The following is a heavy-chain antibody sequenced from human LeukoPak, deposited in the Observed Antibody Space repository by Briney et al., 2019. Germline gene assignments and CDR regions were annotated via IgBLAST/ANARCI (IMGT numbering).Heavy chain of an antibody. J-gene: IGHJ6*03. CDR2: INWNGVST. CDR1: GFTFDDYG. D-gene: IGHD4-11*01. V-gene: IGHV3-20*04. Sequence: GGSLRPSCAASGFTFDDYGMSWVRQAPGKGLEWVSGINWNGVSTSYVDSVKGRFTISRDNAKNSLYLQTNSLRAEDTALYYCARALSNYVDYHYYYYMDVWGKGTTVTVSS. CDR3: ARALSNYVDYHYYYYMDV.